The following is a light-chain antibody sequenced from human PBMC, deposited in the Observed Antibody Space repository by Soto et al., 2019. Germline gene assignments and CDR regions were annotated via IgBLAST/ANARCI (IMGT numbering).Light chain of an antibody. CDR2: DAS. V-gene: IGKV3-11*01. CDR1: QSVSSY. J-gene: IGKJ5*01. CDR3: QQRSKWPFIT. Sequence: EIVLTQSPATLSLSPGERATLSCRASQSVSSYLAWYQQKPGQAPRLLIYDASNRATGIPARFSGSGSGTDFTLTISSLEPEDFAVYYGQQRSKWPFITFGQGTRLEIK.